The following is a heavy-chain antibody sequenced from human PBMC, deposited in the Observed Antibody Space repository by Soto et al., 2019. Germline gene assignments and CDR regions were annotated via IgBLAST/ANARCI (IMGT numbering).Heavy chain of an antibody. J-gene: IGHJ6*02. Sequence: GGSLRLSCAASGFTFSSYGMHWVRQAPGKGLEWVAVISYDGSNTYYADSVKGRFTISRDNSKNTLYLQMNSLRAEDTAVYYCARDRLRYFDKVHRGSPGGYGLDVWGQGTTVTVSS. CDR3: ARDRLRYFDKVHRGSPGGYGLDV. D-gene: IGHD3-9*01. V-gene: IGHV3-30*03. CDR2: ISYDGSNT. CDR1: GFTFSSYG.